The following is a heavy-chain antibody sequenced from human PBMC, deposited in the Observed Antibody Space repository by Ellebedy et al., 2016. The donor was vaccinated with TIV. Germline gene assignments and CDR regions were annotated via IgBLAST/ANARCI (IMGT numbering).Heavy chain of an antibody. D-gene: IGHD4-17*01. J-gene: IGHJ5*02. Sequence: GESLKISCAASGFSFRSYWMSWVRQAPGKGLEWVANIYQDGSDQDYVDSVKGRFTISRDNANKSQFLQMNNLRVEDTAVYYCARRGSYGDYAVQINSWFDTWGRGTLVTVSS. V-gene: IGHV3-7*01. CDR3: ARRGSYGDYAVQINSWFDT. CDR1: GFSFRSYW. CDR2: IYQDGSDQ.